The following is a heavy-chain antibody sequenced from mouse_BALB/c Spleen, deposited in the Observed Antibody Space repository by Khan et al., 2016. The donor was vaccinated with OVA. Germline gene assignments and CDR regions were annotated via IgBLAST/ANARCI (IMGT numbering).Heavy chain of an antibody. Sequence: QGQLQQSGPEVVRPGASVKMSCKASGYTFTSNWMHWVKQGPGQGLEWIGMIDPSNSETRLNQKLKDKAPLTIDKSSTTSYWQLSSMTSDDSAVYFCASSLRRTTVRAMDYWGQGSSVTVSS. CDR2: IDPSNSET. V-gene: IGHV1S127*01. J-gene: IGHJ4*01. CDR3: ASSLRRTTVRAMDY. D-gene: IGHD1-1*01. CDR1: GYTFTSNW.